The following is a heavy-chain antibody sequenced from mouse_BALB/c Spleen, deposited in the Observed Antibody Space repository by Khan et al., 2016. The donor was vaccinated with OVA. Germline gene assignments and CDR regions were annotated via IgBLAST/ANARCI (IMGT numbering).Heavy chain of an antibody. J-gene: IGHJ3*01. V-gene: IGHV1-26*01. Sequence: IQLVQSGPDLVKPGASVKISCKASGYSFTLYYMTWVKQSHGKSLEWIGRVNHNTGGSDYNQEFKGKAILTVDKSSNTAYMELHSLTSEDSAIYYCARGYDFFAYWGQGTLVTVSA. CDR1: GYSFTLYY. CDR2: VNHNTGGS. D-gene: IGHD2-14*01. CDR3: ARGYDFFAY.